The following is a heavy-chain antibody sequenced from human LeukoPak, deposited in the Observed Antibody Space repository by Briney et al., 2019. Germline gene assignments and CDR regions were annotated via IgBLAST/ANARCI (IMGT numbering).Heavy chain of an antibody. Sequence: GASVKVSCKASGDTFSTYAISWVRRAPGQGLEWMGGIIPTFGTANYAQKFQGRVTITADKSTSTAYMELSSLRSEDTAMYYCARGQSTVAFYYYYYYMDVWGKGTTVTVSS. V-gene: IGHV1-69*06. D-gene: IGHD4-23*01. J-gene: IGHJ6*03. CDR1: GDTFSTYA. CDR2: IIPTFGTA. CDR3: ARGQSTVAFYYYYYYMDV.